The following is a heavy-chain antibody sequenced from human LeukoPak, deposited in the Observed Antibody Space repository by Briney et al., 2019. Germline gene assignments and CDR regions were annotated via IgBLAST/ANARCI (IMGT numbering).Heavy chain of an antibody. Sequence: PGRSLRLSCAASGFTFDDYAMHWVRQAPGKGLEWVSGISWNSGSIGYADSVKGRFTISRDNAKNSLYLQMNSLRAEDTALYYCAKDIEHYYDSSGYDYWGQGTLVTVSS. CDR3: AKDIEHYYDSSGYDY. D-gene: IGHD3-22*01. V-gene: IGHV3-9*01. CDR2: ISWNSGSI. J-gene: IGHJ4*02. CDR1: GFTFDDYA.